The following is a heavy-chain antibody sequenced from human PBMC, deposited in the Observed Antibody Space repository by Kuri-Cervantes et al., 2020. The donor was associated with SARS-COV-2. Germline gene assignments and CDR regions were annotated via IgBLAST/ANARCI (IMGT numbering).Heavy chain of an antibody. CDR3: AKEVPYSTSSFDF. J-gene: IGHJ4*02. Sequence: GGSLRLSCAASGFTFDDYAMHWVRQAPGKGLEWVSLISGDGYSTYYADSVKGRFTISRDNSKNSLYLQMNSLRTEDTALCYCAKEVPYSTSSFDFWGQGTLVTVSS. V-gene: IGHV3-43*02. CDR2: ISGDGYST. CDR1: GFTFDDYA. D-gene: IGHD6-6*01.